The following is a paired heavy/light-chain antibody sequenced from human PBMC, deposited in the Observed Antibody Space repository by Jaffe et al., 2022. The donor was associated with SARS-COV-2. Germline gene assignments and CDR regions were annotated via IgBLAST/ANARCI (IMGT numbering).Light chain of an antibody. CDR2: EVS. CDR1: SSDVGGYNY. V-gene: IGLV2-8*01. Sequence: QSALTQPPSASGSPGQSVTISCTGTSSDVGGYNYVSWYQQHPGKAPKLMIYEVSKRPSGVPDRFSGSKSGNTASLTVSGLQAEDEADYYCSSYAGSNKKVFGTGTKVTVL. CDR3: SSYAGSNKKV. J-gene: IGLJ1*01.
Heavy chain of an antibody. CDR3: ARSPIKQYDFWSGHKAGYGMDV. CDR2: INHSGST. Sequence: QVQLQQWGAGLLKPSETLSLTCAVYGGSFSGYYWSWIRQPPGKGLEWIGEINHSGSTNYNPSLKSRVTISVDTSKNQFSLKLSSVTAADTAVYYCARSPIKQYDFWSGHKAGYGMDVWGQGTTVTVSS. D-gene: IGHD3-3*01. V-gene: IGHV4-34*01. CDR1: GGSFSGYY. J-gene: IGHJ6*02.